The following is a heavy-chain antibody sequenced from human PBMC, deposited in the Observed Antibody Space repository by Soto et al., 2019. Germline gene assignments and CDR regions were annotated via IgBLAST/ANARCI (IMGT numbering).Heavy chain of an antibody. CDR3: ARATAAGRGYYYYMDV. J-gene: IGHJ6*03. CDR2: IYSGGST. D-gene: IGHD6-13*01. CDR1: GFTVSSNY. V-gene: IGHV3-66*01. Sequence: EVQLVESGGGLVQPGGSLRLSCAACGFTVSSNYMSWVRQAPGKGLEWVSVIYSGGSTYYADSVKGRFTISRDNSKNTLYLQMNSLRAEDTAVYYCARATAAGRGYYYYMDVWGKGTTVTVSS.